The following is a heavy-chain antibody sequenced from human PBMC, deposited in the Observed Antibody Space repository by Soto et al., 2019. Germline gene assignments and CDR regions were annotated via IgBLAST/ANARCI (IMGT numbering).Heavy chain of an antibody. D-gene: IGHD2-15*01. J-gene: IGHJ4*02. CDR1: GYSFPSYA. CDR2: INAGNGNT. CDR3: ARAGNIVVVIAAAQALDY. V-gene: IGHV1-3*01. Sequence: QVHLVQSGAEVKKPGASVKVSCKAFGYSFPSYAIHWVRQAPGQRLEWMGWINAGNGNTKYSQKFQGRGTITRDTSASTAYMELSGLRSEDTAVYYCARAGNIVVVIAAAQALDYWGQGTLVTVSS.